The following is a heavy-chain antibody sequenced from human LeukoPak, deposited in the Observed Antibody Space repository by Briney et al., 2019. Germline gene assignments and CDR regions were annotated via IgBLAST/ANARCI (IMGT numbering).Heavy chain of an antibody. D-gene: IGHD1-1*01. V-gene: IGHV4-30-4*02. CDR1: GGSISSGDNY. CDR3: ARDLEVWNDLNVYYYMDV. J-gene: IGHJ6*03. Sequence: SETLSLTCTVSGGSISSGDNYWSWIRQPPGKGLEWIGYIFYSGSTYYNPSLKSRVTMSVDTSKNQFSLKLSSVTAADTAVYYCARDLEVWNDLNVYYYMDVWGKGTTVTVSS. CDR2: IFYSGST.